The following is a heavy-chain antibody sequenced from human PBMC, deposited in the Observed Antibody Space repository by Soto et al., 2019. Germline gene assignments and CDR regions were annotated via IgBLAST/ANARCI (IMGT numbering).Heavy chain of an antibody. D-gene: IGHD2-21*02. CDR2: INPSSDST. CDR3: ARSNPQYCGGDCYSHLDS. J-gene: IGHJ4*02. CDR1: GYTFTSYF. Sequence: GASVKVSCKASGYTFTSYFMHWVRQAPGQGLEWMGIINPSSDSTIYAQNFQGRVTMTRDTSTSTVYMELSSLRSEDTAVYYCARSNPQYCGGDCYSHLDSWGQGTLVTVSS. V-gene: IGHV1-46*01.